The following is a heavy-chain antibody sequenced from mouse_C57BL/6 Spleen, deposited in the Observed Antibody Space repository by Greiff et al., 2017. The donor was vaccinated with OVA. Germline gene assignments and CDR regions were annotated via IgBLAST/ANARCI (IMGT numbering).Heavy chain of an antibody. CDR3: SRNEGDGNYGGNFDY. CDR1: GFSLTSYA. D-gene: IGHD2-1*01. CDR2: IWTGGGT. Sequence: QVQLKESGPGLVAPSQSLSITCTVSGFSLTSYAISWVRQPPGKGLEWLGVIWTGGGTNYNSALKSRLSISKDNSKSQVFLKMTSLQTDDTARYYCSRNEGDGNYGGNFDYWGQGTTLTVSS. V-gene: IGHV2-9-1*01. J-gene: IGHJ2*01.